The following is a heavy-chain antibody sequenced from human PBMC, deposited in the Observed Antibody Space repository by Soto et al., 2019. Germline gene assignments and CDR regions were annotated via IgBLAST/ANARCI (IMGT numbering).Heavy chain of an antibody. V-gene: IGHV4-39*07. D-gene: IGHD3-22*01. J-gene: IGHJ4*02. CDR1: GGSISSSSYY. CDR2: IYYSGST. Sequence: SETLSLTCTVSGGSISSSSYYWGWIRQPPGKGLEWIGSIYYSGSTYYNPSLKSRVTISVDTSKNQFSLKLSSVTAADTAVYYCARGNNYYDSSGYQSFDYWGQGTLVTVSS. CDR3: ARGNNYYDSSGYQSFDY.